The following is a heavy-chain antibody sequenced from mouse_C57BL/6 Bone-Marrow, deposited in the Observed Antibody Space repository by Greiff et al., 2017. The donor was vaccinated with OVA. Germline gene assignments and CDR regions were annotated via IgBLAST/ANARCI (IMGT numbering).Heavy chain of an antibody. Sequence: DVQLVESGGDLVKPGGSLKLSCAASGFTFSSYGMSWVRQTPDKRLEWVATISSGGSYTYYPDSVKGRFTISRDNAKNTLYLQMSSLKSEDTAMYYCARRGGSSYNFDYWGQGTTLTVSS. D-gene: IGHD1-1*01. CDR1: GFTFSSYG. CDR2: ISSGGSYT. J-gene: IGHJ2*01. CDR3: ARRGGSSYNFDY. V-gene: IGHV5-6*01.